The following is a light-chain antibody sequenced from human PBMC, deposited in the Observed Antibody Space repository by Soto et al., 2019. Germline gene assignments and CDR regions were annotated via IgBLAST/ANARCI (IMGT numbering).Light chain of an antibody. Sequence: QSVLTQPPSASGTPGQRVTISCSGSSSNIGSNTVSWYHQLPGTAPELLIYSNNQRPSGVPDRFSGSKSGTSASLAISGLQSEDEADYYCAAWDDRLNGHVFGTGTKLTVL. CDR2: SNN. CDR3: AAWDDRLNGHV. CDR1: SSNIGSNT. J-gene: IGLJ1*01. V-gene: IGLV1-44*01.